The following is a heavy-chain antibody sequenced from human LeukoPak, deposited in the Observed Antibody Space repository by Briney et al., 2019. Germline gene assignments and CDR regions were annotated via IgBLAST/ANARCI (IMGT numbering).Heavy chain of an antibody. J-gene: IGHJ4*02. Sequence: GGSLRLSCAASGFTFSSYSMNWVRQAPGKGLEWVSCISTSSSYIYYADSVKGRFTISRDNAKNSLYLQMNSLRAEDTAVYYCARGVPYSSGWYVELDSFDYWGQGTLVTVSS. CDR3: ARGVPYSSGWYVELDSFDY. D-gene: IGHD6-19*01. CDR2: ISTSSSYI. V-gene: IGHV3-21*01. CDR1: GFTFSSYS.